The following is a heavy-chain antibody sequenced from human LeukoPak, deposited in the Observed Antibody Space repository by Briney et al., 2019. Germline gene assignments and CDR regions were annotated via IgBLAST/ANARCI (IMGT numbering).Heavy chain of an antibody. Sequence: GGSLRLSCAASGFTFSSYAMHWVRQAPGKGLEWVAVISYDGSNKYYADSVKGRFTISRDNSKNTLYLQMNSLRAEDTAVYYCARDLGAYSSGWYLFDYWGQGTLVTVSS. V-gene: IGHV3-30-3*01. CDR2: ISYDGSNK. D-gene: IGHD6-19*01. CDR1: GFTFSSYA. J-gene: IGHJ4*02. CDR3: ARDLGAYSSGWYLFDY.